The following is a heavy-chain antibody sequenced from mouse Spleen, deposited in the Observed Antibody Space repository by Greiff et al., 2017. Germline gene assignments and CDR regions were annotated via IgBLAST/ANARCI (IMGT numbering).Heavy chain of an antibody. CDR1: GYTFTSYW. Sequence: QVHVKQSGAELVKPGASVKMSCKASGYTFTSYWITWVKQRPGQGLEWIGDIYPGSGSTNYNEKFKSKATLTVDTSSSTAYMQLSSLTSEDSAVYYCASQTARATIFAYWGQGTLVTVSA. D-gene: IGHD3-2*01. CDR2: IYPGSGST. V-gene: IGHV1-55*01. J-gene: IGHJ3*01. CDR3: ASQTARATIFAY.